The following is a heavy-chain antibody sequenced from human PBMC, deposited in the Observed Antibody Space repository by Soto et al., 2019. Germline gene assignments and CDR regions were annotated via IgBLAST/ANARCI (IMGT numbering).Heavy chain of an antibody. D-gene: IGHD3-16*01. CDR2: IDWDDDG. CDR1: GFSLKTNGMF. CDR3: ARIRLSSYYFEY. J-gene: IGHJ4*02. V-gene: IGHV2-70*11. Sequence: SGPTLVNPTQTLTLTCTFSGFSLKTNGMFVSWIRQPPGKALEWLARIDWDDDGYYSTPLTTRLTISKDTSKNQVILTMTNMDPVDTATYYCARIRLSSYYFEYWGQGILVTVSS.